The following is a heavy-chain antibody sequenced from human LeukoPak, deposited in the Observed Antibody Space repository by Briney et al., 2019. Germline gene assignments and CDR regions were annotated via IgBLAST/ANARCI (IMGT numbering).Heavy chain of an antibody. CDR1: GYRFTTYW. CDR2: IYPGDSDT. Sequence: GESLKISCKGSGYRFTTYWIGWVRQLPGKGLEWMGIIYPGDSDTRYSPSFQGQVTISADKSISTAYLQWSSLKASDTAMYYCATYYYDRWFDPWGQGTLVTVSS. D-gene: IGHD3-22*01. J-gene: IGHJ5*02. V-gene: IGHV5-51*01. CDR3: ATYYYDRWFDP.